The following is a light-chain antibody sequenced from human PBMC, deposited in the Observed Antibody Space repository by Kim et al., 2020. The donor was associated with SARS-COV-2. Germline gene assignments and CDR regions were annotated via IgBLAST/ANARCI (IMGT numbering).Light chain of an antibody. J-gene: IGLJ2*01. Sequence: VALGQTATITWGGDNIGSKKVNWYQEKPGQAPVLVIYRDSNRASGIPERFSGSKSGNTATLTISRAQAGDEADYYCQVWDSSTVVFGGGTRLTVL. V-gene: IGLV3-9*01. CDR1: NIGSKK. CDR2: RDS. CDR3: QVWDSSTVV.